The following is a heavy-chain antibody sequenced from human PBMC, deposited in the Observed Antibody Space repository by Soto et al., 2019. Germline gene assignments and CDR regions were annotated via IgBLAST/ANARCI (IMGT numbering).Heavy chain of an antibody. D-gene: IGHD2-2*01. CDR3: ARGTRVIPAESDFDY. J-gene: IGHJ4*02. V-gene: IGHV3-74*01. CDR1: GFTFSTYW. Sequence: PGGSLRLSCAASGFTFSTYWMHWVRQAPGEGLVWVSRTNTDGSSTTYADSVEGRFTISRDNAKNTLYLQMNSLRAEDTAVYYCARGTRVIPAESDFDYWGQGTLVTVSS. CDR2: TNTDGSST.